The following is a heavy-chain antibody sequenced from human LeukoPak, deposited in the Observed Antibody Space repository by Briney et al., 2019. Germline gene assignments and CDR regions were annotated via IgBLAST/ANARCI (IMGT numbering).Heavy chain of an antibody. CDR2: IYPGDSDT. J-gene: IGHJ3*02. CDR1: GYSFTSNW. V-gene: IGHV5-51*01. Sequence: GESLKISCKGSGYSFTSNWIGWVRQMPGKGLEWMGIIYPGDSDTRYSPSFQGQVTISADKSISTAYLQWSSLKASDTAMYYCASGPGGYSYGYSIDAFDIWGQGTMVTVSS. D-gene: IGHD5-18*01. CDR3: ASGPGGYSYGYSIDAFDI.